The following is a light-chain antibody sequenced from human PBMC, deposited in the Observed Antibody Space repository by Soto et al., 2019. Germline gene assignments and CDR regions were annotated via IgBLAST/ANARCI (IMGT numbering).Light chain of an antibody. J-gene: IGKJ4*01. Sequence: IQLTQSPSSLSASVGDRVTITCRASQDISSFLAWYQQKPGKAPNLLIYAATSLQSGVPSRFSGSGSGTEFTLTISSLQPEDFATYYCLQHNSYPLTFGGGTKVDIK. CDR1: QDISSF. V-gene: IGKV1-9*01. CDR2: AAT. CDR3: LQHNSYPLT.